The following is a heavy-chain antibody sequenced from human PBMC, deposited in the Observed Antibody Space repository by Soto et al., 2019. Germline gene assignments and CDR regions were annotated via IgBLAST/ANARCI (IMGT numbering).Heavy chain of an antibody. Sequence: SETLSLTCAVYGGSFSGYYWSWIRQPPGKGLEWIGEINHSGSTNYNPSLKSRVTISVDTSKNQFSLKLSSVTAADTAVYYCARGQIRGYSYGADNNWFDPWGQGTLVTVSS. CDR2: INHSGST. V-gene: IGHV4-34*01. J-gene: IGHJ5*02. CDR3: ARGQIRGYSYGADNNWFDP. D-gene: IGHD5-18*01. CDR1: GGSFSGYY.